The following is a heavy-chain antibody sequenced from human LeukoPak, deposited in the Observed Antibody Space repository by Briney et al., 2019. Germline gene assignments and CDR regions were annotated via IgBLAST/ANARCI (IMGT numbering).Heavy chain of an antibody. V-gene: IGHV3-11*04. J-gene: IGHJ4*02. Sequence: GGSLRLSCAASGFTFSDYYMSWIRQAPGKGLEWVSYISSSGSTIYYADSVKGRFTISRDNSKNTLYLQMNSLRAEDTAVYYCARDRAYCSSTSCPRPLDYWGQGTLVTVSS. CDR1: GFTFSDYY. CDR3: ARDRAYCSSTSCPRPLDY. CDR2: ISSSGSTI. D-gene: IGHD2-2*01.